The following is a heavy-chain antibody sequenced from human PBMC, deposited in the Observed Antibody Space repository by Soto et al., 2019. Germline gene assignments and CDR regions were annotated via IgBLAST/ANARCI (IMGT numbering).Heavy chain of an antibody. Sequence: PSETLSLTCAVYGGSFSGYYWSWIRQSPGKGLEWIGGINHSGSTNYNPSLNSRVTISVDTSKNQFSLKLSSVTAADTAVYYCARRGSGSYSDYWGQGTLVTVSS. D-gene: IGHD3-10*01. CDR2: INHSGST. V-gene: IGHV4-34*01. J-gene: IGHJ4*02. CDR1: GGSFSGYY. CDR3: ARRGSGSYSDY.